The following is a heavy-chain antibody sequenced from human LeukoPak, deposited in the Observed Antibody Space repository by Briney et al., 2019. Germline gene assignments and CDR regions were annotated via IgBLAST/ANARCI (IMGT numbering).Heavy chain of an antibody. D-gene: IGHD3-22*01. CDR3: ARVRYDSSGYYYVYFDY. V-gene: IGHV4-4*07. CDR2: IYTSGST. CDR1: GGSISSYY. J-gene: IGHJ4*02. Sequence: PSETLSLTCTVSGGSISSYYWSWLRQPAGKGLEWIGRIYTSGSTNYNPSLKSRVTMSVDTSKNQFSLKLSSVTAADTAVYYCARVRYDSSGYYYVYFDYWGQGTLVTVSS.